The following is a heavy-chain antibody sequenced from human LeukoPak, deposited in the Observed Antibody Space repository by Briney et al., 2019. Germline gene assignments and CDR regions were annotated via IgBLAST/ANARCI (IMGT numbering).Heavy chain of an antibody. Sequence: ASVKVSCKASGYTFTSYAMHWVRQAPGQRLEWMGWINAGNGNTKYSQKFQGRVTITRDTSASTAYMELSSLRSEDTAVYYCTRAERITMVRGQELDYWGQGTLVTVSS. CDR1: GYTFTSYA. CDR2: INAGNGNT. D-gene: IGHD3-10*01. CDR3: TRAERITMVRGQELDY. V-gene: IGHV1-3*01. J-gene: IGHJ4*02.